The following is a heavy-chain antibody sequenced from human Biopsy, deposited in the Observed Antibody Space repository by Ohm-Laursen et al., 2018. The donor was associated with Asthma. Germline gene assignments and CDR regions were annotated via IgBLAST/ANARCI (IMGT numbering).Heavy chain of an antibody. CDR3: ARQVKSTVCGVSYRKFDF. J-gene: IGHJ4*02. CDR2: ISNGGANK. CDR1: VLTFSSYG. V-gene: IGHV3-30*03. Sequence: SLRLSCAASVLTFSSYGMVWVRLPPGKGLEWVALISNGGANKFYADSVQGQFTISRDNSKNTLYLQMHSLKIEDTAVYFCARQVKSTVCGVSYRKFDFWGQGTLVAVSS. D-gene: IGHD3-3*01.